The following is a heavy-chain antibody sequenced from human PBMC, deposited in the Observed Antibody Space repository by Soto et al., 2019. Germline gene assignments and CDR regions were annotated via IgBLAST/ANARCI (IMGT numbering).Heavy chain of an antibody. V-gene: IGHV4-31*03. CDR2: IYYSGST. D-gene: IGHD4-17*01. J-gene: IGHJ4*02. CDR1: GGSISTGGYY. CDR3: ARGLSVTLFDN. Sequence: QVQLQESGPGLVKPSQTLSLTCTVSGGSISTGGYYWTWIRQHPGKGLEEIGYIYYSGSTYYNPSLKSRVTISVDTSKNQFSLKLSSVTAADTAVYYCARGLSVTLFDNWGQGTLVTVSS.